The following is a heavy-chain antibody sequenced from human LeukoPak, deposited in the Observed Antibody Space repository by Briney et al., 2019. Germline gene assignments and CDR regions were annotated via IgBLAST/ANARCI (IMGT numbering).Heavy chain of an antibody. D-gene: IGHD6-19*01. J-gene: IGHJ6*03. CDR2: IYYSGST. Sequence: SSETLSLTCAVSGGSISSSSYYWGWIRQPPGKGLEWIGSIYYSGSTYYNPSLKSRVTISVDTSKNQFSLKLSSVTAADTAVYYCASLSGWPPKYYYYYYMDVWGKGTTVTISS. V-gene: IGHV4-39*01. CDR3: ASLSGWPPKYYYYYYMDV. CDR1: GGSISSSSYY.